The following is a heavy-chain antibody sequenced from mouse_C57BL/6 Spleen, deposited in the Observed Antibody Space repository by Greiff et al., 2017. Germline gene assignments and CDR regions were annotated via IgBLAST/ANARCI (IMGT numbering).Heavy chain of an antibody. D-gene: IGHD4-1*01. V-gene: IGHV14-2*01. CDR3: ARQASWDPIAY. J-gene: IGHJ3*01. Sequence: VQLQQSGAELVKPGASVKLSCTASGFNINDYYMHWVKQRTEQGLEWIGRIDPEDGETKYAAKFQGKATLTADKSSSTAYLQLSSLTSEDTAVDYCARQASWDPIAYWGQGTLVTVSA. CDR2: IDPEDGET. CDR1: GFNINDYY.